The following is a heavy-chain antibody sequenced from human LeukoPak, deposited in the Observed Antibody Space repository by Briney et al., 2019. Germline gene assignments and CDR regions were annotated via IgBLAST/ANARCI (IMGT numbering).Heavy chain of an antibody. D-gene: IGHD6-13*01. CDR3: ATFQQQLVLDWFDP. CDR2: VDPEDGET. Sequence: GASVKVSCKVSRYTFTDYYMHWVRQAPGKGLEWMGLVDPEDGETIYAEKFQGRVTITADTSTNTAYMELSSLRSEDTAVYYCATFQQQLVLDWFDPWGQGTLVTVSS. J-gene: IGHJ5*02. V-gene: IGHV1-69-2*01. CDR1: RYTFTDYY.